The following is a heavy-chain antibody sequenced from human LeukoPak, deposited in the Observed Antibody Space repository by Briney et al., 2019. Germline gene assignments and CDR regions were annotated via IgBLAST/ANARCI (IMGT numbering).Heavy chain of an antibody. V-gene: IGHV3-23*01. Sequence: GGSLRLSCAASGFAFSSFAMGWVRQSPGKGLEWLSTINGGGNTPLYADSVKGRFTISRDNSKNTLYLHMDSLRPDDTAIYYCTKELHVAVAVADYYYFYMDVWGRGTAVTVSS. CDR3: TKELHVAVAVADYYYFYMDV. D-gene: IGHD6-19*01. J-gene: IGHJ6*03. CDR1: GFAFSSFA. CDR2: INGGGNTP.